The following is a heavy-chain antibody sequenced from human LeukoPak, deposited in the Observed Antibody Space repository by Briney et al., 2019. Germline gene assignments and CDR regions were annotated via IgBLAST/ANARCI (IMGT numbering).Heavy chain of an antibody. CDR1: GYTFNNHY. CDR2: INPSGGST. V-gene: IGHV1-46*02. CDR3: ARDFPVISGPEWWYALYGIDY. Sequence: ASVKVSCKASGYTFNNHYMYWVRQAPGQGLEWMGVINPSGGSTSYAQKFQGRVTMTRDTSTSTVYMELSSLRSEDTAVYYCARDFPVISGPEWWYALYGIDYWGQGTLVTVSS. J-gene: IGHJ4*02. D-gene: IGHD2-15*01.